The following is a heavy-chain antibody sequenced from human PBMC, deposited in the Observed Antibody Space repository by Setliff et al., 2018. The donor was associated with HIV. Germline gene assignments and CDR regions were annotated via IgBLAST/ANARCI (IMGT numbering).Heavy chain of an antibody. CDR3: ARGMDYYDTSGYYQYYFDY. V-gene: IGHV1-2*04. D-gene: IGHD3-22*01. J-gene: IGHJ4*02. Sequence: ASVKVSCKTSGYDFSRYGIAWVRQAPGQGLEWMGWINPKSDGTNYAQKFQGWITMTRDTSISTAYMELSRLRSDDTAVYYCARGMDYYDTSGYYQYYFDYWGQGTLVTVSS. CDR1: GYDFSRYG. CDR2: INPKSDGT.